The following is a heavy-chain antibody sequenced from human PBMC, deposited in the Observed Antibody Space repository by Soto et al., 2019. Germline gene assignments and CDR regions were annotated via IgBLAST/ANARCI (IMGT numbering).Heavy chain of an antibody. Sequence: EVQLLESGGGLVQPGGSLRLSCAASGFTFSSYAMSWVRQAPGQGLEWVSAIRDSGGGTFYADYLRSRFTISRDNTRYTLYLQMNSLRAEDTALYYCAKGGYSAYSYFFDYWGQGTLVTVSS. CDR3: AKGGYSAYSYFFDY. CDR1: GFTFSSYA. V-gene: IGHV3-23*01. CDR2: IRDSGGGT. D-gene: IGHD5-12*01. J-gene: IGHJ4*02.